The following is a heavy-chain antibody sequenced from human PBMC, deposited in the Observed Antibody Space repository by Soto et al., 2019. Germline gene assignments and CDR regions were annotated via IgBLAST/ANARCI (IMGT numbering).Heavy chain of an antibody. Sequence: GASVKVSCKASGYTFTNYDINWVRQAPGQGLEWMGWMNPNTGKTGYAQRFQGRVTMTRNTSISTAYMEVSSLRSEDTAVYYCARVQYYYDSNENLRERFDPWGQGTQVTVSS. J-gene: IGHJ5*02. D-gene: IGHD3-22*01. CDR3: ARVQYYYDSNENLRERFDP. V-gene: IGHV1-8*01. CDR1: GYTFTNYD. CDR2: MNPNTGKT.